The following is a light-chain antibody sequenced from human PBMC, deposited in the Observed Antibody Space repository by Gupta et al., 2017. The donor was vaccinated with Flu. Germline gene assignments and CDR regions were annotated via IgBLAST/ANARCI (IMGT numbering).Light chain of an antibody. CDR3: QQAFNFPYS. J-gene: IGKJ2*01. CDR1: QGIGNW. V-gene: IGKV1-12*01. CDR2: AAS. Sequence: GDRVTSTCRASQGIGNWLAWYQQRPGKAPKLLIYAASSLQGGVPSRFSGSGSGTEFTLTINSLQAEDFATYYCQQAFNFPYSFGPGTTLEVK.